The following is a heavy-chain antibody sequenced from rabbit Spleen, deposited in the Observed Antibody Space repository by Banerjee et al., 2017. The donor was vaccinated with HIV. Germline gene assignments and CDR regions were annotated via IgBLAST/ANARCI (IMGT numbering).Heavy chain of an antibody. Sequence: QEQLVESGGDLVKPGASLTLTCTASGVSFSNKAVMYWVRQAPGKGLEWIACINAVTGKAVYASWAKGRFTFSKTSSTTVTLQMTSLTAADTATYFCARDSGTSFSTYGMDLWGPGTLVTVS. CDR1: GVSFSNKAV. J-gene: IGHJ6*01. CDR2: INAVTGKA. D-gene: IGHD8-1*01. CDR3: ARDSGTSFSTYGMDL. V-gene: IGHV1S45*01.